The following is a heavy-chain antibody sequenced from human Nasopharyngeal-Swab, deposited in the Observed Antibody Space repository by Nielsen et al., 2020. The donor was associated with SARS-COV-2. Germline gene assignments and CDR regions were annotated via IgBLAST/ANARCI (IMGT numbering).Heavy chain of an antibody. V-gene: IGHV3-21*04. CDR3: AKDIDGGVYDFWSGTPLHGMDV. D-gene: IGHD3-3*01. CDR1: GFTFSSYS. J-gene: IGHJ6*02. Sequence: GESLKISCAASGFTFSSYSMNWVRQAPGKGLEWVSSISSSSSYIYYADSVKGRFTISRDNAKNSLYLQMNSLRAEDTALYYCAKDIDGGVYDFWSGTPLHGMDVWGQGTTVTVSS. CDR2: ISSSSSYI.